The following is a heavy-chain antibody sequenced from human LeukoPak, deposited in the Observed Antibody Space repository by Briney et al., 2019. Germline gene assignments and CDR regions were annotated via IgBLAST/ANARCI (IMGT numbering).Heavy chain of an antibody. Sequence: PSETLSLTCTVSGGSISSYYWSWIRQPPGKGLEWIGYIYYSGSTNYNPSLKSRVTISVDTSKNQFSLKLSSVTAADTAVYYCARARYYDSSGYYYYYYMDVWGKGTTVTVSS. J-gene: IGHJ6*03. CDR1: GGSISSYY. D-gene: IGHD3-22*01. V-gene: IGHV4-59*01. CDR2: IYYSGST. CDR3: ARARYYDSSGYYYYYYMDV.